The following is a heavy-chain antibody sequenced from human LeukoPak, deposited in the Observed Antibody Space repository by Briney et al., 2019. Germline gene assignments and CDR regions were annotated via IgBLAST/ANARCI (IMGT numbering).Heavy chain of an antibody. CDR3: TTTAVAGIMSAFDI. J-gene: IGHJ3*02. D-gene: IGHD6-19*01. CDR2: IKSKTDGGTT. Sequence: PGGSLRLSCAASGFTFSNAWMSWVRQAPGKGLEWVGRIKSKTDGGTTDYAAPVKGRFTISRDDSKNTLYLQMNSLKTEDTAVYYCTTTAVAGIMSAFDIWGQGTMVIVSS. CDR1: GFTFSNAW. V-gene: IGHV3-15*01.